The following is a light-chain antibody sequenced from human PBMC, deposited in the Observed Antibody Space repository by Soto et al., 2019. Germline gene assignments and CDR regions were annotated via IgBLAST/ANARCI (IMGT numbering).Light chain of an antibody. V-gene: IGLV1-51*02. CDR1: SPNIGNNY. Sequence: SVLTNPPSGSTAPRRRVTISCHRSSPNIGNNYVSWYQQLPGTAPKLLIYENNKRPSGIPDRFSGSKSGTSATLGITGLQTGDEADYYCGTWDSSLSAWVFGGGTKVTVL. CDR2: ENN. CDR3: GTWDSSLSAWV. J-gene: IGLJ3*02.